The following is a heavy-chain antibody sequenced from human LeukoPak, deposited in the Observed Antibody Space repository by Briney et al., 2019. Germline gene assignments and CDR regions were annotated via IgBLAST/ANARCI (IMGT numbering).Heavy chain of an antibody. J-gene: IGHJ4*02. Sequence: ASVKVSCKASGYTFTSYGISWVRQAPGQGLEWMGWINPNSGGTNYAQKFQGRVTMTRDTSISTAYMELSRLRSDDTAVYYCAGFRGATSIDYWGQGTLVTVSS. CDR1: GYTFTSYG. V-gene: IGHV1-2*02. D-gene: IGHD1-26*01. CDR2: INPNSGGT. CDR3: AGFRGATSIDY.